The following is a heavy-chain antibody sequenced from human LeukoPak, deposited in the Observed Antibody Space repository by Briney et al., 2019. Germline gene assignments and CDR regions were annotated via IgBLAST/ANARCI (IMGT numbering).Heavy chain of an antibody. Sequence: GGSLRLSCAASGFSFSPYEMNWVRQAPGRGLEWVSYISGSGSVQSYTDSVKGRFTISRDDSKDSLYLQMNRLRAEDTAVYYCARENRCGELLYPQPLDYWGHGTLVTVSS. CDR1: GFSFSPYE. J-gene: IGHJ4*01. V-gene: IGHV3-48*03. CDR2: ISGSGSVQ. D-gene: IGHD3-10*01. CDR3: ARENRCGELLYPQPLDY.